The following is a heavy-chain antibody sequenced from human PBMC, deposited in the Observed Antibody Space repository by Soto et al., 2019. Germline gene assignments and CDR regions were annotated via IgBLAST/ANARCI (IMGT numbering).Heavy chain of an antibody. CDR3: ARDWGMYYSIVAHYYGMDV. Sequence: GESLKISCAASGFTFSSYAMHWVRQAPGKGLEWVAVISYDGSNKYYADSVKGRFTISRDNSKNTLYLQMNSLRAEDTAVYYCARDWGMYYSIVAHYYGMDVWGQGTTVTVS. CDR2: ISYDGSNK. D-gene: IGHD2-8*01. V-gene: IGHV3-30-3*01. CDR1: GFTFSSYA. J-gene: IGHJ6*02.